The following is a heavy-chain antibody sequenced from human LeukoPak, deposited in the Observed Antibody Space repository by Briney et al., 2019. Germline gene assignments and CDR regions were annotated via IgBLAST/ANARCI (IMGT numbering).Heavy chain of an antibody. CDR1: GGSFSGYY. Sequence: SETLSLTCAVYGGSFSGYYWSWIRQPPGKGLEWIGEINHSGSTNYNPSLKSRVTISVDTSKNQFSLKLSSVTAADTAVYYCARRIDDSSGYYFFDYWGQGTLVTVSS. CDR2: INHSGST. J-gene: IGHJ4*02. D-gene: IGHD3-22*01. CDR3: ARRIDDSSGYYFFDY. V-gene: IGHV4-34*01.